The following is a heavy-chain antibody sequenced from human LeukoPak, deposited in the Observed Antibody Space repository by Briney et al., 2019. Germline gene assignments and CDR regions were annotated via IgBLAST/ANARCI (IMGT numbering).Heavy chain of an antibody. D-gene: IGHD1-14*01. V-gene: IGHV3-30*02. CDR3: ARARKTYGRYYFDY. CDR2: IRYDGSNK. Sequence: LAGGSLRLSCAASGFTFSSYGMHWVRQAPGKGLEWVAFIRYDGSNKYYADSVKGRFTISRDNAKNSLYLQMNSLRAEDTAVYYCARARKTYGRYYFDYWGQGTLVTVSS. CDR1: GFTFSSYG. J-gene: IGHJ4*02.